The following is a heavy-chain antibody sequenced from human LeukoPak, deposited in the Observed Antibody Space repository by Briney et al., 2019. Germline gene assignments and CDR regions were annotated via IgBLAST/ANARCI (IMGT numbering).Heavy chain of an antibody. CDR1: GGSISSRNYY. J-gene: IGHJ3*02. CDR2: IHTSGST. D-gene: IGHD5-18*01. V-gene: IGHV4-61*02. Sequence: PSETLSLTCTVSGGSISSRNYYWSWIRQPAGKGLEWIGRIHTSGSTKSNPSLKSRVTISVDTSKDQFSLKLSSVTAADTAVYYCARAPGDTAPAFDIWGQGTMVTVSS. CDR3: ARAPGDTAPAFDI.